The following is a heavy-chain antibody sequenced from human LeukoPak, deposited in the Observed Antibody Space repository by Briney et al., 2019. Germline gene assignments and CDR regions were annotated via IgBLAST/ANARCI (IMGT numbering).Heavy chain of an antibody. V-gene: IGHV4-39*01. CDR1: GGSISSSSYY. CDR3: ARQSHGSGSGGGFDP. CDR2: IYYSGST. Sequence: SETLSLTCTVSGGSISSSSYYWGWIRQPPGKGLEWIGSIYYSGSTYYNPSLKSRVTISVDTSKNQFSLKLSSVTAADTAVYYCARQSHGSGSGGGFDPWGQGTLVTVSS. J-gene: IGHJ5*02. D-gene: IGHD3-10*01.